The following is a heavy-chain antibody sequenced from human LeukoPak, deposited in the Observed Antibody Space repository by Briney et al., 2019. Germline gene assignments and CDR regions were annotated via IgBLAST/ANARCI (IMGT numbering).Heavy chain of an antibody. V-gene: IGHV1-69*05. Sequence: SVKVSCKASGGSFSSNIIGWVGQAPGQGGEWMGGIVPIFGKTKYAQNFQGRVTITTDESSSTAYMELSSLRSDDTATYYCARGWGIPAPISWFDPWGQGTLVTVSS. D-gene: IGHD2-2*01. CDR1: GGSFSSNI. J-gene: IGHJ5*02. CDR2: IVPIFGKT. CDR3: ARGWGIPAPISWFDP.